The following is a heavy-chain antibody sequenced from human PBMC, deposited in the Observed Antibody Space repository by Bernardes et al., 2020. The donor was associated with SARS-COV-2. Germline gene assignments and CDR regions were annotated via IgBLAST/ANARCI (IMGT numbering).Heavy chain of an antibody. J-gene: IGHJ4*02. CDR3: ASSEYYYGSGLGGY. D-gene: IGHD3-10*01. V-gene: IGHV3-33*01. Sequence: GGSLRLSCAASGFTFSSYGMHWVRQAPGKGLEWVAVIWYDGSNKYYADSVKGRFTISRDNSKNTLYLQMNSLRAEDTAVYYCASSEYYYGSGLGGYWGQGTLVTVSS. CDR2: IWYDGSNK. CDR1: GFTFSSYG.